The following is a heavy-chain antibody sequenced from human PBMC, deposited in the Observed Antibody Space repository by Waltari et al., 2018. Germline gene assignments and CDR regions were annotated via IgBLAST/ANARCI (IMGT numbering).Heavy chain of an antibody. J-gene: IGHJ1*01. D-gene: IGHD6-19*01. V-gene: IGHV1-3*01. CDR1: GYTFTSYA. Sequence: QVQLVQSGAEVKKPGASVKVSCKASGYTFTSYAMHWVRQAPGQRLEWMGWINAGNGNTKYSQKFQGRVTITRDTSASTAYTELSSLRSEDTAVYYCARSAVAVAEYFQHWGQGTLVTVSS. CDR2: INAGNGNT. CDR3: ARSAVAVAEYFQH.